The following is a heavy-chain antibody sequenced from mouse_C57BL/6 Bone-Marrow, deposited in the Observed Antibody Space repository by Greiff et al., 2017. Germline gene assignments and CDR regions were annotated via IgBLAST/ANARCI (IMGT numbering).Heavy chain of an antibody. Sequence: VQLQQSGAELVRPGTSVKMSCKASGYTFTNYWIGWAKQRPGHGLEWIGDIYPGGGYTNYNEKFKGKATLTADKSSSTAYMQFSSLTSEDSAIYYCARWERNYDGSSYLAYWGQGTLVTVSA. CDR1: GYTFTNYW. D-gene: IGHD1-1*01. CDR3: ARWERNYDGSSYLAY. V-gene: IGHV1-63*01. CDR2: IYPGGGYT. J-gene: IGHJ3*01.